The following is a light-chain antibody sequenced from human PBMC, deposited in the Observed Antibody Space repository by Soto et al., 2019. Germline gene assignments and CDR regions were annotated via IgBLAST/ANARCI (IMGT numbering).Light chain of an antibody. V-gene: IGKV3-20*01. J-gene: IGKJ1*01. CDR2: DAS. Sequence: EIVLTQSPGTLSLSPGERATLSCRASQSGFSTYLAWFQQKPGQAPRLLIYDASTRAAGVPDRFSGSGSAKDFTLTISSLEPEDFAVYYCHQYGNSPWTLGQGTLVE. CDR1: QSGFSTY. CDR3: HQYGNSPWT.